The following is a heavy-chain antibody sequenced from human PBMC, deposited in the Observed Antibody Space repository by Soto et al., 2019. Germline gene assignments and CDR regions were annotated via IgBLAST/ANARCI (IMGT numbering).Heavy chain of an antibody. CDR3: AKDRMKENSVWDPFDI. J-gene: IGHJ3*02. CDR2: IIWNTGNT. V-gene: IGHV3-9*02. Sequence: VQLVESGGGLVQPGKSLRLSCAASGFTSNDHGMHWVRQAPGKGLEWVAGIIWNTGNTGYADSVKGRFTISRDNANNSLYLQMNSLRPDDTALYYCAKDRMKENSVWDPFDIWGQGTMVTVSS. D-gene: IGHD2-21*01. CDR1: GFTSNDHG.